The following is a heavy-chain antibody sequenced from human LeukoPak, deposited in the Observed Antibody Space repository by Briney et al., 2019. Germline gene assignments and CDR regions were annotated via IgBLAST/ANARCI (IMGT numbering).Heavy chain of an antibody. J-gene: IGHJ4*02. D-gene: IGHD2-2*01. V-gene: IGHV3-30*03. CDR2: ISYDGSNK. CDR3: AGVVPAGPFDY. CDR1: GFTFSSYG. Sequence: GGSLRLSCAASGFTFSSYGMHWVRQAPGKGLEWVAVISYDGSNKYYADSVKGRFTISRDNSKNTLYLQMNSLRAEDTAVYYFAGVVPAGPFDYWGQGTLVTVSS.